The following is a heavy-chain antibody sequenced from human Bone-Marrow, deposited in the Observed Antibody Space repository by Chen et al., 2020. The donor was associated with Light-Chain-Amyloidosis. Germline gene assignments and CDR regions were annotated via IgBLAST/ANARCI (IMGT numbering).Heavy chain of an antibody. CDR1: GYTFPNYW. J-gene: IGHJ4*02. V-gene: IGHV5-51*01. CDR2: IYPDDSDA. Sequence: EVQLEQSGPEVKKPGESLKISCKGSGYTFPNYWIGWVRQMPGKVLEWMGVIYPDDSDARYSPSFEGQVTISADKSITTAYLQWRSLKASDTAMYYCARRRDGYNFDYWGQGTPVTVSS. CDR3: ARRRDGYNFDY. D-gene: IGHD5-12*01.